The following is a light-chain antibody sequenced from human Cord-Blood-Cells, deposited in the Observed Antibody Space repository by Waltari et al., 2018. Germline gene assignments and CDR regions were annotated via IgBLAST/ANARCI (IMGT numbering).Light chain of an antibody. Sequence: DIVMTQSPDSLAVSLGERAPINFKYSKSVLYSSNNKNYLAWYQQKPGQPPKLLIYWASTRESGVPDRFSGSGSGTDFTLTISSLQAEDVAVYYCQQYYSTPRTFGQGTKVEIK. CDR1: KSVLYSSNNKNY. J-gene: IGKJ1*01. CDR2: WAS. V-gene: IGKV4-1*01. CDR3: QQYYSTPRT.